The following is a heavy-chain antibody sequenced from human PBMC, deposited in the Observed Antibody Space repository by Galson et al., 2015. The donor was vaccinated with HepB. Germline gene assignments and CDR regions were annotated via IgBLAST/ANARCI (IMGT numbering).Heavy chain of an antibody. D-gene: IGHD3-9*01. CDR1: GFTFNDYA. CDR3: ARDRQRYFEWNTGFDY. CDR2: TSYDGTKK. V-gene: IGHV3-30-3*01. Sequence: SLRLSCAASGFTFNDYAMHWVRQAPGKGLEWVAVTSYDGTKKYYADSVKGRFTISRDNSKNTLYLQMNSLRGEDTAVFYCARDRQRYFEWNTGFDYWGQGVPVAVSS. J-gene: IGHJ4*02.